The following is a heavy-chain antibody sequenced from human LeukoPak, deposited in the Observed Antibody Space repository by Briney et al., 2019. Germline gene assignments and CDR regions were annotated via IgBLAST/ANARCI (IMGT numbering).Heavy chain of an antibody. CDR1: GFAFSTYW. Sequence: SGGSLRLSCTASGFAFSTYWMFWVRQAPGKGLVWVSQINPEGASTTYGDPAKGRFTASGDNAKNALHLQMDSLRVDDTAVYYCARGTAITAGIDFWGQGTLVTVSS. V-gene: IGHV3-74*01. CDR3: ARGTAITAGIDF. D-gene: IGHD6-19*01. CDR2: INPEGAST. J-gene: IGHJ4*02.